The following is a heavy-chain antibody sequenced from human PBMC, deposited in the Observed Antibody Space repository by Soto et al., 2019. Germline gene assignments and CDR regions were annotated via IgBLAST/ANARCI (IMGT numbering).Heavy chain of an antibody. CDR3: ARHSLALRKNNWFDP. CDR2: IFYLGSP. V-gene: IGHV4-39*01. CDR1: GDSIISGDFY. Sequence: SENLSLTCTVSGDSIISGDFYWGWVRQPPGKGLEWIGSIFYLGSPYYNPSLKSRVTISVDTSKNQFSLRLRSVTAADTALYFCARHSLALRKNNWFDPWGQGIMVTVSS. J-gene: IGHJ5*02. D-gene: IGHD3-3*02.